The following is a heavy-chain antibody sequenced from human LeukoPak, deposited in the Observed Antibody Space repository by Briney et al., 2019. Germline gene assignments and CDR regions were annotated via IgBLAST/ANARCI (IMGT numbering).Heavy chain of an antibody. J-gene: IGHJ5*02. CDR3: ARDRRLGAAIKSNWFDP. V-gene: IGHV4-34*01. Sequence: SETLSLTCAVYGGSFSGYYWSWIRQPPGKGLEWIGEINHSGSTNYNPPLKSRVTISINTSKNQFSLKLSSVTAADTAVYYCARDRRLGAAIKSNWFDPWGQGTLVTVSS. D-gene: IGHD6-13*01. CDR1: GGSFSGYY. CDR2: INHSGST.